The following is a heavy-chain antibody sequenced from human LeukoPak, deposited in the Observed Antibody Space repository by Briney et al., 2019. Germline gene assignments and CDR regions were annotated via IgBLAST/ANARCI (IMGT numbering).Heavy chain of an antibody. D-gene: IGHD2-15*01. CDR3: ARRPTFYYYGMDV. CDR2: ISNDGSNK. J-gene: IGHJ6*02. V-gene: IGHV3-30*03. CDR1: GFSFSSDG. Sequence: GGSLRLSSAASGFSFSSDGMHWVRQAPGKGLEWVAVISNDGSNKYYADSVKGRFTISRDNSKNTLYLQLNSLRPEDTAVYYCARRPTFYYYGMDVWGQGTTVSVSS.